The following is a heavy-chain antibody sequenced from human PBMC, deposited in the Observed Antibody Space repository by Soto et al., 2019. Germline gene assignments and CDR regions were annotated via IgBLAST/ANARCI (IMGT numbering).Heavy chain of an antibody. CDR3: AKRSSSSTFDY. D-gene: IGHD6-6*01. Sequence: VQLLESGGGLVQPGESLRLSCAAFGFTFSSYAMSWVRQAPGKGLEGVSVISGSDDSTYYADSVKGRFPISRDNSKNTLYLQMNSLRAEDTAVYYCAKRSSSSTFDYCGQGTLVTVSS. CDR2: ISGSDDST. J-gene: IGHJ4*02. V-gene: IGHV3-23*01. CDR1: GFTFSSYA.